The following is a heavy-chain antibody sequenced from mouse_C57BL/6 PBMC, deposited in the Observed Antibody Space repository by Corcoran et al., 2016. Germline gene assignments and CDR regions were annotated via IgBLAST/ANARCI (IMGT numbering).Heavy chain of an antibody. CDR1: GYSITSGYY. Sequence: DVQLQESGPGLVNPSQSLSLTCSVTGYSITSGYYWNWIRQFPGNKLEWMGYISYDGSNNYNPSLKNRISITRDTSKNQFFLKLNSVTTEDTATYYCARPYGSSYGYFDVWGTGTTVTVSS. J-gene: IGHJ1*03. CDR3: ARPYGSSYGYFDV. V-gene: IGHV3-6*01. D-gene: IGHD1-1*01. CDR2: ISYDGSN.